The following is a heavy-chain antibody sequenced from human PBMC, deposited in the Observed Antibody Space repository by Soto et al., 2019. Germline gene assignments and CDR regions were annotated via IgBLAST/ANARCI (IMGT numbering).Heavy chain of an antibody. V-gene: IGHV3-21*01. J-gene: IGHJ4*02. CDR1: GFTFGSRA. CDR3: ARRSGYAYGSLDH. D-gene: IGHD5-18*01. Sequence: PGGSLRLSCVASGFTFGSRAMNWVRQAPGKGLEWVSCISSASSYIYYADSVQGRFTISRDNSEKSLYLHMNSLRAEDTAVYYCARRSGYAYGSLDHWGQGVLVTVSS. CDR2: ISSASSYI.